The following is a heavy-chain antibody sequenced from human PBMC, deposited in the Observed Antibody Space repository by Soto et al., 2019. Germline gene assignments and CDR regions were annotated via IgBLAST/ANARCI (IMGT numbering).Heavy chain of an antibody. Sequence: SLRLSCAASGFTFSSYGMHWVRQAPGKGLEWVAVISYDGSNKYYADSVKGRFTISRDNSKNTLYLQMNSLRAEDTAVYYCAKAIAVAGTNGMDVWGQGTTVTVSS. CDR3: AKAIAVAGTNGMDV. CDR1: GFTFSSYG. D-gene: IGHD6-19*01. J-gene: IGHJ6*02. V-gene: IGHV3-30*18. CDR2: ISYDGSNK.